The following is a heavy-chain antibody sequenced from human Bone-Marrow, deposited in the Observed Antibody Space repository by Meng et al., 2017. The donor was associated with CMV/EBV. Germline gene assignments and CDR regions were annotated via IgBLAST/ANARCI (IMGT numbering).Heavy chain of an antibody. J-gene: IGHJ6*02. CDR1: GFTFSSYA. CDR3: ARGGREYQLLSLRLNYYGMDV. V-gene: IGHV3-30*04. Sequence: GESLKISCAASGFTFSSYAMHWVRQAPGKGLEWVAVISYDGSNKYYADSVKGRFTISRDNAKNSLYLQMNSLRAEDTAVYYCARGGREYQLLSLRLNYYGMDVWGQGTTVTVSS. CDR2: ISYDGSNK. D-gene: IGHD2-2*01.